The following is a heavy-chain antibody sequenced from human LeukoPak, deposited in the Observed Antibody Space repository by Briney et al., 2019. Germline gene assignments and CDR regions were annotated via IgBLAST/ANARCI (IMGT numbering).Heavy chain of an antibody. J-gene: IGHJ4*02. D-gene: IGHD5-18*01. CDR3: ARDLWDTAPFGY. CDR1: GFTFSSYA. CDR2: ISCDGSNK. V-gene: IGHV3-30-3*01. Sequence: GRSLRLSCAASGFTFSSYAMHWVRQAPGKGLEWVAVISCDGSNKYYADSVKGRFTISRDNSKNTLYLQMNSLRAEDTAVYYCARDLWDTAPFGYWGQGTLVTVSS.